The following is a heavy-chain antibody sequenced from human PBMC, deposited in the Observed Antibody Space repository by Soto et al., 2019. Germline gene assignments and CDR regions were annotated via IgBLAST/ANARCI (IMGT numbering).Heavy chain of an antibody. J-gene: IGHJ4*02. V-gene: IGHV3-23*01. D-gene: IGHD5-12*01. CDR1: GFTFSSYA. CDR3: AGSSRGYSGYDLVVDY. Sequence: GGSLRLSCAASGFTFSSYAMSWVRQAPGKGLEWVSAISGSGGSTYYADSVKGRFTISRDNSKNTLYLQMNSLRAEDTAVYYCAGSSRGYSGYDLVVDYWGQGTLVTVSS. CDR2: ISGSGGST.